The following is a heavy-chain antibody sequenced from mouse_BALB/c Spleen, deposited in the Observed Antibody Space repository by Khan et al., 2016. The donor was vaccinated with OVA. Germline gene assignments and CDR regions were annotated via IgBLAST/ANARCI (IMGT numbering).Heavy chain of an antibody. J-gene: IGHJ3*01. V-gene: IGHV1-4*01. D-gene: IGHD2-14*01. CDR1: GYTFTSYT. CDR2: INPSNGYT. CDR3: VRDGAYHRNDGWFAY. Sequence: QVQLQQSGAELARPGASVKMSCKASGYTFTSYTIHWIKKRPGQGLEWIGYINPSNGYTNYNQKFKDKATLTTDKSSTPAYLQLSSLTSDDSAVDNCVRDGAYHRNDGWFAYWGQGTLVTVSA.